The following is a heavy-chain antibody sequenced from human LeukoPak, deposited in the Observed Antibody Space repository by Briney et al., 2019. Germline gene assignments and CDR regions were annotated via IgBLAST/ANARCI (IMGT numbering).Heavy chain of an antibody. Sequence: GGSLRLSCAASGFTFSSYSMNWVRQAPGKGLEWVSYISSSSSTIYYADSVKGRFIISRDNAKNSLYLQMNSLRAEDTAVYYCARAPPSLVTMIVVVTDYGMDVWGQGTTVTVSS. CDR3: ARAPPSLVTMIVVVTDYGMDV. J-gene: IGHJ6*02. D-gene: IGHD3-22*01. V-gene: IGHV3-48*04. CDR1: GFTFSSYS. CDR2: ISSSSSTI.